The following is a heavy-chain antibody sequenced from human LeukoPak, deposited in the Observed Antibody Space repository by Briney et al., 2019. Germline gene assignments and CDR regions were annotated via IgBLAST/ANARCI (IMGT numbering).Heavy chain of an antibody. CDR3: ARSSSCSSTSCYTGVWFDP. V-gene: IGHV1-69*05. J-gene: IGHJ5*02. Sequence: SVKVSCKASGGTFSSYAISWVRQASGQGLEWMGGIIPIFGTANYAQKFQGRVTITTDESTSTAYMELSSLRSEDTAVYYCARSSSCSSTSCYTGVWFDPWGQGTLVTVSS. D-gene: IGHD2-2*02. CDR2: IIPIFGTA. CDR1: GGTFSSYA.